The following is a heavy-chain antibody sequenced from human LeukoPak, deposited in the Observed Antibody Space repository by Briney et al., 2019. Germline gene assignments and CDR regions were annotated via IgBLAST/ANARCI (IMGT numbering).Heavy chain of an antibody. J-gene: IGHJ5*02. V-gene: IGHV4-30-2*01. Sequence: SQTLSLTCAVSGGSISSGGYSWSWIRQPPGKGLEWIGYIYHSGSTYYNPSLKSRVTISVDRFKNQFSLKLSSVTAADTAVYYCARAKVATDTVCYWFDPWGQGTLVTVSS. CDR2: IYHSGST. D-gene: IGHD5-12*01. CDR1: GGSISSGGYS. CDR3: ARAKVATDTVCYWFDP.